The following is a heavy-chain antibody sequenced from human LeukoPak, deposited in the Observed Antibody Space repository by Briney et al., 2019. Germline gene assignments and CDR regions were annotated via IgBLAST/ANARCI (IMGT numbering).Heavy chain of an antibody. V-gene: IGHV1-69*13. D-gene: IGHD3-22*01. CDR1: GGTFSSYA. CDR3: AREEGLGVVMTDI. J-gene: IGHJ3*02. CDR2: IIPIFGTA. Sequence: SVKVSCKASGGTFSSYAISWVRQAPGQGLEWMGGIIPIFGTANYAQKFQGRVTITADESTSTAYMEPSSLRSEDTAVYYCAREEGLGVVMTDIWGQGTMVTVSS.